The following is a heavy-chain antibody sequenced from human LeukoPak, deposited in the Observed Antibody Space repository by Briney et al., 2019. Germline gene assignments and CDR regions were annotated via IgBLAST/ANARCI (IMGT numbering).Heavy chain of an antibody. CDR1: GFTFSSYG. Sequence: GGSLRLSCAASGFTFSSYGMHWVRQAPGKGLEWVAVISYDGSNKYYADSVKGRFTISRDSSKNTLYLQMNSLRAEDTAVYYCAKDHYYGSGGRYYYYGMDVWGQGTTVTVSS. CDR3: AKDHYYGSGGRYYYYGMDV. D-gene: IGHD3-10*01. J-gene: IGHJ6*02. CDR2: ISYDGSNK. V-gene: IGHV3-30*18.